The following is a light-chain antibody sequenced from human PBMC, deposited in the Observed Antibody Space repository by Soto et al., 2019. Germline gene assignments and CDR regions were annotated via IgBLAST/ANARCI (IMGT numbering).Light chain of an antibody. CDR1: TSNIGTNY. V-gene: IGLV1-47*01. J-gene: IGLJ1*01. CDR2: RNN. Sequence: QSVLTQPPSASGTPGQRVTISCSGSTSNIGTNYVYWYHQLPGTAPKLLISRNNQRPSGVPDRFSGSKSGTSASLAISGLRSEDEGDYYCAAWADSLSGHYVFGTGTKGTVL. CDR3: AAWADSLSGHYV.